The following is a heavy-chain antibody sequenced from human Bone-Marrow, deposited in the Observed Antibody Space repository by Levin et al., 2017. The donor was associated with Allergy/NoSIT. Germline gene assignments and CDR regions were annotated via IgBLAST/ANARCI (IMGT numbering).Heavy chain of an antibody. CDR1: DDSTNRYY. Sequence: GSLRLSCSVSDDSTNRYYWSWIRQPPGKGLEWIAYMHYSGSSDYNPSLKSRVTMSVDPLKNQFSLRLTSVTAADTAVYYCARLGLLPWYFDVWGRGTLVTVSS. V-gene: IGHV4-59*01. J-gene: IGHJ2*01. CDR3: ARLGLLPWYFDV. D-gene: IGHD3-22*01. CDR2: MHYSGSS.